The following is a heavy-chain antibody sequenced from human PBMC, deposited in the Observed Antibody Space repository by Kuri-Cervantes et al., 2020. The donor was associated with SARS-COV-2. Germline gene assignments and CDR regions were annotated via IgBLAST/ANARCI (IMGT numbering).Heavy chain of an antibody. V-gene: IGHV3-21*01. CDR1: GFTFSSYS. D-gene: IGHD6-6*01. CDR2: ISSSSSYI. CDR3: ARDQGWAPGSSDYFDY. J-gene: IGHJ4*02. Sequence: LSLTCAASGFTFSSYSMNWVRQAPGKGLEWVSSISSSSSYIYYADSVKGRFTISRDNAKNSLYLRMNSLRAEDTAVYYCARDQGWAPGSSDYFDYWGQGTLVTVSS.